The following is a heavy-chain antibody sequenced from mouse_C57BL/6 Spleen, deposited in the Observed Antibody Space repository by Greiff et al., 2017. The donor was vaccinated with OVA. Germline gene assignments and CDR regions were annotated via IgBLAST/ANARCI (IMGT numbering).Heavy chain of an antibody. V-gene: IGHV1-81*01. D-gene: IGHD1-1*01. CDR2: IYPRSGNT. Sequence: QVQLQQSGAELARPGASVQLSCKASGYTFTSYGISWVKQRTGQGLEWIGEIYPRSGNTYYNEKFKGKATLTADKSSSTAYMELRSLTSEDSAVYFCARYYGSSYYAMDYWGQGTSVTVSS. CDR3: ARYYGSSYYAMDY. J-gene: IGHJ4*01. CDR1: GYTFTSYG.